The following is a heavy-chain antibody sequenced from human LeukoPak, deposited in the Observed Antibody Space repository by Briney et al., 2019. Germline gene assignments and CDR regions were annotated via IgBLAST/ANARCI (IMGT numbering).Heavy chain of an antibody. CDR2: IIPIFGTA. V-gene: IGHV1-69*05. Sequence: ASMKVSCKASGGTFSSYAISWVRQAPGQGLEWMGRIIPIFGTANYAQKFQGRVTITTDESTSTAYMELSSLRSEDTAVYYCASSVSGWGYFDYWGQGTLVTVSS. CDR1: GGTFSSYA. CDR3: ASSVSGWGYFDY. D-gene: IGHD6-19*01. J-gene: IGHJ4*02.